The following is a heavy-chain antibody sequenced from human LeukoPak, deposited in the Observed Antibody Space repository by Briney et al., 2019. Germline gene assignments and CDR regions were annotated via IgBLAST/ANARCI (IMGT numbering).Heavy chain of an antibody. D-gene: IGHD4-11*01. Sequence: GGSLRLSCAASGFTFSSYWMSWVRQASGKGLEWVANIKQNGSEKYYVDSVKGRFTISRDNAKNSLCLQMNSLRAEDTAVYYCARVSRDFYSNYYYYYGMDVWGQGTTVTVSS. V-gene: IGHV3-7*01. J-gene: IGHJ6*02. CDR3: ARVSRDFYSNYYYYYGMDV. CDR1: GFTFSSYW. CDR2: IKQNGSEK.